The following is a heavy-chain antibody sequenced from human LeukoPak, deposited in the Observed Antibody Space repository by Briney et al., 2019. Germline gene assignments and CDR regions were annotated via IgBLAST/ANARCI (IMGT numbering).Heavy chain of an antibody. Sequence: PSETLSLTCTVSGGSISSYYWSWIRQPPGKGLEWLGYIYTSGSTNYNPSLKSRVTISVDTSKNQFSLKLSSVTAADTAVYYCARRKVYGGNSERYFDLWGRGTLVTVSS. D-gene: IGHD4-23*01. CDR2: IYTSGST. J-gene: IGHJ2*01. CDR1: GGSISSYY. CDR3: ARRKVYGGNSERYFDL. V-gene: IGHV4-4*09.